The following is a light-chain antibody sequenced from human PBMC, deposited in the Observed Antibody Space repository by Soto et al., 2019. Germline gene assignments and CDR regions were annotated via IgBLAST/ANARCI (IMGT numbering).Light chain of an antibody. J-gene: IGKJ4*01. CDR3: QQTYSDIS. CDR2: GAS. CDR1: RTINTY. Sequence: DVRMTQSPSSLSASVRDTITITCRASRTINTYLNWFQQNPGEPPRLLIYGASTLHDGVPSRFSGSGSGADFTLTISGLQPEDFASYHCQQTYSDISFGGGTKV. V-gene: IGKV1-39*01.